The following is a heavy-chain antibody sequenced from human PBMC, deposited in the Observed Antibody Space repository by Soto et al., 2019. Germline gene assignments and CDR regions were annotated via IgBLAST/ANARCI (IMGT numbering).Heavy chain of an antibody. D-gene: IGHD3-10*01. CDR3: VRDNYGPLDY. V-gene: IGHV1-2*02. Sequence: QVQLVQSGAEVKKPGASVKVYGRPSGYTFTAYYIHWVRQAPGQGLEWMGWVDPNSGGTRDAQNFQGRVTMTRDTSTSTVYMELNWLRSDDTALYYCVRDNYGPLDYWGQGTLVTVSS. CDR2: VDPNSGGT. J-gene: IGHJ4*02. CDR1: GYTFTAYY.